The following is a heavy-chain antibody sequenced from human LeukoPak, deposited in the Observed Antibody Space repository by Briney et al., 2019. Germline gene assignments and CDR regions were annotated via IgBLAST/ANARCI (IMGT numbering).Heavy chain of an antibody. CDR3: ARIRCSPTDNTCYNY. D-gene: IGHD2/OR15-2a*01. CDR1: GVSFSGNY. J-gene: IGHJ4*02. V-gene: IGHV4-34*01. CDR2: IYHSRYT. Sequence: PSETLSLTCAVHGVSFSGNYWSWIRQSPAKGLEWIGEIYHSRYTTYNPSLKSRVTISADTSENQLSLRLTSVTAADTALYYCARIRCSPTDNTCYNYWGQGTLVTVSS.